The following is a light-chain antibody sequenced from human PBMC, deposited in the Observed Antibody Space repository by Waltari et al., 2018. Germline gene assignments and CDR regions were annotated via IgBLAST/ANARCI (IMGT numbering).Light chain of an antibody. CDR3: GAWDDGVREWV. CDR1: INIVGINT. Sequence: QSVLTQPPSASGTPGRRLTISCSGTINIVGINTVTWYQQFPGPAPNLRIFSITRRPSGGPDRFSASKSGTSATLAITGLQAADEADYYCGAWDDGVREWVFGGGTKLTVL. CDR2: SIT. J-gene: IGLJ3*02. V-gene: IGLV1-44*01.